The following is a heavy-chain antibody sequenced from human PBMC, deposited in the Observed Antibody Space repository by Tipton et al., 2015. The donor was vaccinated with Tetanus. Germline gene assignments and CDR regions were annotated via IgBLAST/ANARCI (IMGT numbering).Heavy chain of an antibody. CDR1: GFTFSSYW. CDR2: IKQDGRER. CDR3: VSGSALDY. V-gene: IGHV3-7*01. J-gene: IGHJ4*02. D-gene: IGHD6-25*01. Sequence: QLVQSGGGLVQPGGSLRLSCAASGFTFSSYWMSWVRQAPGKGLEWVASIKQDGRERYYVDSVKGRFTISRDNAKNSLFLEMNSLRADDTAVYYCVSGSALDYWGQGTLITVSS.